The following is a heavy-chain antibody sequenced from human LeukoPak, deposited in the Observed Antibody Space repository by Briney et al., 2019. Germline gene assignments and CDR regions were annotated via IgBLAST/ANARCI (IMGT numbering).Heavy chain of an antibody. D-gene: IGHD3-22*01. V-gene: IGHV3-9*03. CDR3: AKDREYYDSSGYLDY. CDR1: GFTFDDYA. J-gene: IGHJ4*02. Sequence: GGSLRLSCAASGFTFDDYAMHWVRQAPGKGLEWVSGISWNSGSIGYADSVKDRFTISRDNAKNSLYLQMNSLRAEDMALYYCAKDREYYDSSGYLDYWGQGTLVTVSS. CDR2: ISWNSGSI.